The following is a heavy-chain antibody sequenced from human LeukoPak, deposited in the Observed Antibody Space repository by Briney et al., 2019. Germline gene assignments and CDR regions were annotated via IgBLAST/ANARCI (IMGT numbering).Heavy chain of an antibody. CDR2: INHSGST. D-gene: IGHD6-19*01. Sequence: PSETLSLTRAVYGGSFSGYYWSWIRQPPGKGLEWIGEINHSGSTNYNPSLKSRVTISVDTSKNQFSLKLSSVTAADTAVYYCARTFSSGWYPTGEYYYYGMDVWGKGTTVTVSS. J-gene: IGHJ6*04. CDR3: ARTFSSGWYPTGEYYYYGMDV. CDR1: GGSFSGYY. V-gene: IGHV4-34*01.